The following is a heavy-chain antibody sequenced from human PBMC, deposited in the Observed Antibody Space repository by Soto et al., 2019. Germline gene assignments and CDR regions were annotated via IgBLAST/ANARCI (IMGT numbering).Heavy chain of an antibody. CDR3: AREISVAGGHFDY. V-gene: IGHV3-33*01. CDR2: IWYDGSHK. J-gene: IGHJ4*02. Sequence: GGSLRLSCAASGFTFSTYGMHWVRQAPGMGLEWVAVIWYDGSHKDYADSVKGRFTISRDNSKNTLYLQMNSLRDEDTAVYYCAREISVAGGHFDYWGQGTLVTVSS. D-gene: IGHD6-19*01. CDR1: GFTFSTYG.